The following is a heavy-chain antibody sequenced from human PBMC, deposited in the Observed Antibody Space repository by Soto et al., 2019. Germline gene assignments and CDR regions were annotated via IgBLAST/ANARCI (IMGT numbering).Heavy chain of an antibody. D-gene: IGHD2-2*01. CDR3: ARDWSPAAVYYYGMDV. Sequence: ASVKVSCKAFGYAFTSHGISWVRQAPGQGLEWMGWISAYNGNTNFAQKLQGRVTMTTDTATNTAYMELRGLRSDDTAVYFCARDWSPAAVYYYGMDVWGQGTTVTVSS. J-gene: IGHJ6*02. CDR2: ISAYNGNT. CDR1: GYAFTSHG. V-gene: IGHV1-18*01.